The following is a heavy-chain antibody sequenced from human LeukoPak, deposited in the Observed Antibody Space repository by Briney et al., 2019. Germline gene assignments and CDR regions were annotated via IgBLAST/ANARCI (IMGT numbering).Heavy chain of an antibody. CDR2: ITKSGDQT. CDR3: AKDERNWNYNLASQTYD. Sequence: GGSLRLSCAASGFTFSSYSMNWVRQAPGKGLEWVSTITKSGDQTHYADSVRGLFTISRDNAKNSLYLQMSSLRAEDTAVYYCAKDERNWNYNLASQTYDWGQGTLVTVSS. V-gene: IGHV3-21*04. J-gene: IGHJ4*02. D-gene: IGHD1-7*01. CDR1: GFTFSSYS.